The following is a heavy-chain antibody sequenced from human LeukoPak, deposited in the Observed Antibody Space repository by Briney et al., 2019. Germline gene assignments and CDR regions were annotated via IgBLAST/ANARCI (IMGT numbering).Heavy chain of an antibody. CDR1: GYTFTSYG. V-gene: IGHV1-2*02. Sequence: GASVKVSCKASGYTFTSYGISWVRQAPGQGLEWMGWINPNSGGTNYAQKFQGRVTMTRDTSISTAYMELSRLRSDDTAVYYCATVRYFDYFDYWGQGTLVTVSS. J-gene: IGHJ4*02. CDR3: ATVRYFDYFDY. D-gene: IGHD3-9*01. CDR2: INPNSGGT.